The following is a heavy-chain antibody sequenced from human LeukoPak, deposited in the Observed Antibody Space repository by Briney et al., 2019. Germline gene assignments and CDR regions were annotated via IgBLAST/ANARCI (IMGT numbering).Heavy chain of an antibody. CDR3: ARLLTAHYYGSGSYRPPGFDP. CDR2: IYYSGNT. D-gene: IGHD3-10*01. J-gene: IGHJ5*02. V-gene: IGHV4-59*12. CDR1: GGSISSYY. Sequence: SETLSLTCTVSGGSISSYYWSWIRQPPGKGLEWIGYIYYSGNTNYNPSLKSRVTVSVDTSKNQFSLKLSSVTAADTAVYYCARLLTAHYYGSGSYRPPGFDPWGQGTLVTVSS.